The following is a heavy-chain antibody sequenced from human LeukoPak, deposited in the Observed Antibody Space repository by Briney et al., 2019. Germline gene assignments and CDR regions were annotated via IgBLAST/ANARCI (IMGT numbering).Heavy chain of an antibody. Sequence: PSETLSLTRNVSGASFEGHYWTWIRQTPDKRLEWIGYYFDTGSTDYNPSLKSRVSMSVDRSKDQFFLSLKSVTAADTAAYYCVRTGWELLTTWGPGTPVTVSS. D-gene: IGHD4-23*01. J-gene: IGHJ4*02. V-gene: IGHV4-59*11. CDR3: VRTGWELLTT. CDR2: YFDTGST. CDR1: GASFEGHY.